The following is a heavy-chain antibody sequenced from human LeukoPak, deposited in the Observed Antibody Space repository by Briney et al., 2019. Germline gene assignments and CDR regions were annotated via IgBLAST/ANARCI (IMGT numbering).Heavy chain of an antibody. J-gene: IGHJ6*03. D-gene: IGHD2-15*01. Sequence: SETLSLTCTVSGGSISSAYYWGWIRQPPEKGPEYIGAIFYNGDTYYNPSLQSRVVISVDTSRNQFSLKLSSVTAAGTAVYYCARADRDNYYYYYMDVWGKGTTVAVS. V-gene: IGHV4-39*07. CDR2: IFYNGDT. CDR1: GGSISSAYY. CDR3: ARADRDNYYYYYMDV.